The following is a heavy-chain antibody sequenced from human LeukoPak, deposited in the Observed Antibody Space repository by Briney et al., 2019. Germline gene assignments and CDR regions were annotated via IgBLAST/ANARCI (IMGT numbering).Heavy chain of an antibody. CDR2: INPNSGGT. J-gene: IGHJ4*02. V-gene: IGHV1-2*02. Sequence: ASVKVSCKASGYTFTGYYMHCVRQAPGQGLEWMGWINPNSGGTNYAQKFQGRVTMTRDTSISTAYMELSRLRSDDTAVYYCARAGDYYGSGSYYPLDYWGQGTLVTVSS. CDR3: ARAGDYYGSGSYYPLDY. D-gene: IGHD3-10*01. CDR1: GYTFTGYY.